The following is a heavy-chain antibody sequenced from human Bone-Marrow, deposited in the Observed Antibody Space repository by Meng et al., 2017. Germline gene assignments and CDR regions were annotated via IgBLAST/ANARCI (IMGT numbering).Heavy chain of an antibody. D-gene: IGHD1-26*01. V-gene: IGHV3-30*04. CDR3: ARAIVGATIRPRAYGMDV. CDR1: GFTFSSYA. Sequence: GGSMRLSCAASGFTFSSYAMHWVRQAPGKGLEWVAVISYDGSNKYYADSVKGRFTISRDNSKNTLYLQMNSLRAEDTAVYYCARAIVGATIRPRAYGMDVWGQGTTVTVSS. J-gene: IGHJ6*02. CDR2: ISYDGSNK.